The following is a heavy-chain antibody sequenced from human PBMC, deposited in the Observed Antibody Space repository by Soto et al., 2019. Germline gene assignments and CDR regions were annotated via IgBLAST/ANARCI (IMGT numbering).Heavy chain of an antibody. CDR2: TYYRSKWYN. D-gene: IGHD7-27*01. CDR1: GDSVSSNNVA. V-gene: IGHV6-1*01. J-gene: IGHJ4*02. CDR3: AMRASGEPPYYFDS. Sequence: SQTLSLTCVISGDSVSSNNVAWNLIRQSPSRGLEWLGRTYYRSKWYNNYAVSVKSRTTINADTSKNQFSLQLASVTPEDTAVYYCAMRASGEPPYYFDSWGQGTLVTVYS.